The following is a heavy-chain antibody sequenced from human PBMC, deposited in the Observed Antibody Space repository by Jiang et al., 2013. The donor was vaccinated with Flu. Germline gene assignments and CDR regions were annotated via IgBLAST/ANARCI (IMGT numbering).Heavy chain of an antibody. D-gene: IGHD3-10*01. V-gene: IGHV1-2*04. CDR3: AREGGIWFGELPNYYYYGMDV. CDR2: INPNSGGT. CDR1: GYTFTGYY. J-gene: IGHJ6*02. Sequence: SGAEVKKPGASVKVSCKASGYTFTGYYMHWVRQAPGQGLEWMGWINPNSGGTNYAQKFQGWVTMTRDTSISTAYMELSRLRSDDTAVYYCAREGGIWFGELPNYYYYGMDVWGQGTTVTVSS.